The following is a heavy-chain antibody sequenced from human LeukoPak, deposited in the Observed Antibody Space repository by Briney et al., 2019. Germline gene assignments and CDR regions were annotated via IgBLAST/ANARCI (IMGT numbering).Heavy chain of an antibody. J-gene: IGHJ4*02. Sequence: ASVKVSCKTSGYTFTGYYIHWVRQAPGHGPEGMGWINPNSGGTNYPQKFQGRVTMTRDTSISTAYMEVSRLRSDDTAVYYCASGPPTTVRVGFYYSDYWGQGTLVTVSS. CDR2: INPNSGGT. CDR1: GYTFTGYY. V-gene: IGHV1-2*02. CDR3: ASGPPTTVRVGFYYSDY. D-gene: IGHD4-17*01.